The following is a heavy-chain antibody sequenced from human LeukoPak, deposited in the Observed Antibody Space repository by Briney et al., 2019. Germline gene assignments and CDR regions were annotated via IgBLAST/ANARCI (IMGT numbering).Heavy chain of an antibody. CDR1: GGTFSSYA. V-gene: IGHV1-69*01. CDR3: ARANTYYDILTGYPDDDYYYYYGMDV. J-gene: IGHJ6*02. D-gene: IGHD3-9*01. Sequence: WVKVSCKASGGTFSSYAISWVRRAPGQGLEWMGGLIPIFGTANYAQKFQGRVPITADESTSTAYTELSSLRSEDTAVYYCARANTYYDILTGYPDDDYYYYYGMDVWGQGTTVTVSS. CDR2: LIPIFGTA.